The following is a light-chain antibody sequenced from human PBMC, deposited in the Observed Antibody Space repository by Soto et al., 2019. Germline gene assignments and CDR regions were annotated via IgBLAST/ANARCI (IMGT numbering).Light chain of an antibody. CDR1: SRDVGAYNY. Sequence: QSALTQPRSVSGSPGQSVTVSCTGTSRDVGAYNYVSWFQQHPRKAPKLMIYDVSKRPSGVPDRFSGSKSGNTASLTISGLQAEDEADYYCCSYAGSYTWVFGGGTKLTVL. CDR3: CSYAGSYTWV. J-gene: IGLJ3*02. V-gene: IGLV2-11*01. CDR2: DVS.